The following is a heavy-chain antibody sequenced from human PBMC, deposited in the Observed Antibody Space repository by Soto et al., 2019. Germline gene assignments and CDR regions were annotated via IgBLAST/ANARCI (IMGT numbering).Heavy chain of an antibody. CDR1: GGSISSSNW. D-gene: IGHD3-22*01. CDR3: AREPKGGYSPFDY. CDR2: IYHSGST. V-gene: IGHV4-4*02. J-gene: IGHJ4*02. Sequence: PSETLSLTCAVSGGSISSSNWWSWVRQPPGKGLEWIGEIYHSGSTNYNPSLKSRVTISVDKSKNQFSLKLSSVTAADTAVYYCAREPKGGYSPFDYWGQGTLVTVSS.